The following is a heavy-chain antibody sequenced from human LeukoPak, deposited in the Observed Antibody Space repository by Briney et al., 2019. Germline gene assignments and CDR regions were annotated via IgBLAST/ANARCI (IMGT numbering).Heavy chain of an antibody. CDR2: ISYDGSNK. CDR1: GFTFSSYA. V-gene: IGHV3-30*04. J-gene: IGHJ4*02. D-gene: IGHD6-13*01. Sequence: PGGSLRLSCAASGFTFSSYAMHWVRQAPGKGLEWVAVISYDGSNKYYADSVKGRFTISRDNSKNTLYLQMNSLRAEDTAVYYCARDGVIRQLALDYWGQGTLVTVSS. CDR3: ARDGVIRQLALDY.